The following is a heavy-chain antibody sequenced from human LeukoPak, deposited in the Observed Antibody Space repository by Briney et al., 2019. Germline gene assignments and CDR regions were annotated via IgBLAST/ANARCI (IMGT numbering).Heavy chain of an antibody. Sequence: EASVKVSCKASGYTFTNYYMHWVRQAPGQGLEWMGVIDPSAGSTTYAQKFQGRVTITADKSTSTAYMELSSLRSEDTAVYYCATIPEMATNGGAFDIWGQGTMVTVSS. J-gene: IGHJ3*02. CDR2: IDPSAGST. CDR1: GYTFTNYY. D-gene: IGHD5-24*01. CDR3: ATIPEMATNGGAFDI. V-gene: IGHV1-46*01.